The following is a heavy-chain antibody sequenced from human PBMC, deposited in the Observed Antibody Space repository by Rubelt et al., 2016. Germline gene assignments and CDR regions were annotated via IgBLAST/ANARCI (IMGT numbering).Heavy chain of an antibody. J-gene: IGHJ6*02. D-gene: IGHD6-6*01. CDR3: ASNTKYSNWHGMNA. Sequence: QVQLQESGPGLVKPSETLSLTCAVSGGSISTYYWSWIRQPPGKGLEWIGYIYYSGSANYNPSLKSRDTISVDTSGNQISRKLSAVTAADTAVDYCASNTKYSNWHGMNAWGQGTTVIVSS. CDR2: IYYSGSA. CDR1: GGSISTYY. V-gene: IGHV4-59*08.